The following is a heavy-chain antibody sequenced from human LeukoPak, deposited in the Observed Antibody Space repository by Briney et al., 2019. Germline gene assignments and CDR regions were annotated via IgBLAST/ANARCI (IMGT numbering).Heavy chain of an antibody. J-gene: IGHJ4*02. CDR2: IYYSGST. V-gene: IGHV4-59*01. CDR3: ARAVTVTLYFDY. D-gene: IGHD2-15*01. CDR1: GGSISSDY. Sequence: SETLSLTCTVPGGSISSDYWSWIRQTPGKGLEWIGYIYYSGSTNFNPSLKSRVIISVDTSKNQFSLKLSSVTAADTAVYYCARAVTVTLYFDYWAQGTLVTVSS.